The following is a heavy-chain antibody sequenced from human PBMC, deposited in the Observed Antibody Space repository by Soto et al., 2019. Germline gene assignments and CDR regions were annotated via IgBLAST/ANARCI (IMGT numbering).Heavy chain of an antibody. J-gene: IGHJ4*02. D-gene: IGHD2-2*03. Sequence: PSETLSLTCAVYGGSFSGYYWSWIRQPPGKGLEWIGEINHSGSTNYNPSLKSRVTISVDTSKNQFSLKLSSVTAADTAVYYYVDGYFDYWGQGTLVTVSS. CDR2: INHSGST. CDR3: VDGYFDY. CDR1: GGSFSGYY. V-gene: IGHV4-34*01.